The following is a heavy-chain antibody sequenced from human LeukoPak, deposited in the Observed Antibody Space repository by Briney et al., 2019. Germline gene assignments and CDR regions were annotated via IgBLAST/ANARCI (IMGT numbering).Heavy chain of an antibody. J-gene: IGHJ3*02. CDR2: IYYSGST. D-gene: IGHD3-22*01. V-gene: IGHV4-30-4*01. Sequence: PSETLSLTCTVSGGSISSGASYWGWIRQPPGKGLEWIGYIYYSGSTYYNPSLKSRVTISVDTSKNQFSLKLSSVTAADTAVYYCARGHTYYDSSGYRKANAFDIWGQGTMVTVSS. CDR3: ARGHTYYDSSGYRKANAFDI. CDR1: GGSISSGASY.